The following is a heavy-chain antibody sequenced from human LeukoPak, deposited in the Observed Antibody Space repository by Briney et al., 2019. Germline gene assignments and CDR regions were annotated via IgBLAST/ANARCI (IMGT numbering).Heavy chain of an antibody. V-gene: IGHV3-23*01. CDR3: ARDINPFAY. CDR1: GFTFRTYA. Sequence: GGSLRLSCAASGFTFRTYAMNWVRQAPGKGLEWVSTISGSGGNTYYADSVKGRFTISRDNSKNTLYLQMNNLRAEDTALYFCARDINPFAYWGQGTLVTVSS. CDR2: ISGSGGNT. J-gene: IGHJ4*02.